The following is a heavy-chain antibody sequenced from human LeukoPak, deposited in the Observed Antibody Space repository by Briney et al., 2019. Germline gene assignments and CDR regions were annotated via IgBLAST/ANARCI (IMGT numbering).Heavy chain of an antibody. D-gene: IGHD2-21*02. Sequence: SETLSLTCTVSGGSISSNSYYWGWIRQPPGTGLEWIGSIYYSGSTYYNPSLKSRVTISVDTSKNQFSLKLSSVTAADTAVYYCARYGNCGGDCYPHAFDIWGQGTMVTVSS. J-gene: IGHJ3*02. V-gene: IGHV4-39*07. CDR2: IYYSGST. CDR3: ARYGNCGGDCYPHAFDI. CDR1: GGSISSNSYY.